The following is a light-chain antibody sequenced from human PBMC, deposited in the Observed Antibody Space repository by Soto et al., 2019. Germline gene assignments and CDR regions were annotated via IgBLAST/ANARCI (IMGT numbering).Light chain of an antibody. CDR2: DSN. CDR3: GTWDTSLSAGFWV. CDR1: SSNIGKNS. Sequence: QSVLTQPPSVSAAPGQKVTISCSGSSSNIGKNSISWYQHLPGAAPKLLIYDSNKRPSGITDRFSGCKSGTSATLDITGLQTGDEADYYCGTWDTSLSAGFWVFGGGTKLTVL. J-gene: IGLJ3*02. V-gene: IGLV1-51*01.